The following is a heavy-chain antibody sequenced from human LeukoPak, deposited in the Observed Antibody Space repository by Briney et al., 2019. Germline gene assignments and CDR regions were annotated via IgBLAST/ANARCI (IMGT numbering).Heavy chain of an antibody. D-gene: IGHD3-22*01. CDR2: IDHSGST. CDR3: ARHVGYYDSSGYSIEYFQH. Sequence: KSSETLSLTCTVSGGSISSSSYYWSWIRQPPGKGLEWIGEIDHSGSTNYNPSLKSRVTISVDTSKNQFSLKLSSVTAADTAVYYCARHVGYYDSSGYSIEYFQHWGQGTLVTVSS. J-gene: IGHJ1*01. CDR1: GGSISSSSYY. V-gene: IGHV4-39*01.